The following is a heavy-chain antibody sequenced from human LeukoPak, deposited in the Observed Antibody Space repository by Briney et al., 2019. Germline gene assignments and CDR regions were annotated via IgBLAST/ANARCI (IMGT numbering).Heavy chain of an antibody. CDR3: ARDLPENCGGDCYGDY. J-gene: IGHJ4*02. D-gene: IGHD2-21*02. CDR1: GFTFSSYE. CDR2: ISSSGSTI. Sequence: PGGSLRLSCAASGFTFSSYEMNWVRQAPGKGLEWVSYISSSGSTIYYADSVKGRFTISRDNAKNSLYLQMNSLRAEDTAVYYCARDLPENCGGDCYGDYWGQGTLVTVSS. V-gene: IGHV3-48*03.